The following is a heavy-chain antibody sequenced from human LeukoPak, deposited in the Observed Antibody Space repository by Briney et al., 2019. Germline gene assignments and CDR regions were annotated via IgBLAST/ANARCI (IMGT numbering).Heavy chain of an antibody. CDR1: GGSFSGYY. CDR2: IYYSGST. V-gene: IGHV4-59*08. J-gene: IGHJ4*02. CDR3: ARLEEYQLLY. Sequence: SETLSLTCAVYGGSFSGYYWSWIRQPPGKGLEWIGYIYYSGSTNYNPSLKSRVTISVDTSKNQFSLKLSSVTAADTAVYYCARLEEYQLLYWGQGTLVTVSS. D-gene: IGHD2-2*01.